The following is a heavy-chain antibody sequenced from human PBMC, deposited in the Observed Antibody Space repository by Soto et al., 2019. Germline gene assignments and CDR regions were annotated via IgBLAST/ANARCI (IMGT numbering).Heavy chain of an antibody. CDR1: GDSVSSISVT. Sequence: SQTLSLTCAISGDSVSSISVTWNWIRQSPSRGLEWLGRTYYRSKWYNDYAESVKSRITINPDTSKNQFSLHLNSVTPDDTAVYYCARLIGNSWLDSWGQGTLVTVSS. V-gene: IGHV6-1*01. CDR3: ARLIGNSWLDS. D-gene: IGHD3-16*01. CDR2: TYYRSKWYN. J-gene: IGHJ5*01.